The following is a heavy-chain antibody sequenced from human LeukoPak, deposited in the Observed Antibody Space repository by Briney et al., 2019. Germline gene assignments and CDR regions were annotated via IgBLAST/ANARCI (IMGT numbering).Heavy chain of an antibody. J-gene: IGHJ5*02. D-gene: IGHD3-10*01. CDR1: GYSFTSYW. Sequence: KHGESLKISCKGSGYSFTSYWIGWVRQMPGKGLEWMGSIFPGDSDTRYSPSFQGQVTFSADKSISTAYLQWSSLRASDTAIYYCARQCCRGASPGFDPWGQGTLVTVSS. V-gene: IGHV5-51*01. CDR2: IFPGDSDT. CDR3: ARQCCRGASPGFDP.